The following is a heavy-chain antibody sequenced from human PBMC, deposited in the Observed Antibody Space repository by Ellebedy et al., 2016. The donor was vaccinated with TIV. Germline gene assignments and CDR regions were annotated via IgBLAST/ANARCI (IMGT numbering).Heavy chain of an antibody. CDR1: GFTFDDYT. D-gene: IGHD3-10*01. Sequence: PGGSLRLSCAVSGFTFDDYTMHWVRQAPGKGLEWVSLISWDGGSTYYADSVKGRFTISRDNSKNSLYLQMNSLRTEDTALYYCAKGPRTPREFPVDLWGRGTLVTVSS. J-gene: IGHJ2*01. V-gene: IGHV3-43*01. CDR2: ISWDGGST. CDR3: AKGPRTPREFPVDL.